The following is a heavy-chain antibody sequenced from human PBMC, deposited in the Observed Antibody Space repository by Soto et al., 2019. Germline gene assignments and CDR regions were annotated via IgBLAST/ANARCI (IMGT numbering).Heavy chain of an antibody. Sequence: ASVKVSCKASGYSFKTYSIHWVRQAPGQRLEWMGSINAGSGDTKYSPHFQGRVTITRDTIATTAYMELRSLRSEDTAVYYCARNRLLWYEDFDPWGQGTLVTVSS. CDR3: ARNRLLWYEDFDP. CDR2: INAGSGDT. D-gene: IGHD3-10*01. V-gene: IGHV1-3*01. CDR1: GYSFKTYS. J-gene: IGHJ5*02.